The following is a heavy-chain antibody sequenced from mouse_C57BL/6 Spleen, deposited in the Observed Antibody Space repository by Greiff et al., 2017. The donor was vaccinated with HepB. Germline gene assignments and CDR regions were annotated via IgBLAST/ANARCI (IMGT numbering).Heavy chain of an antibody. CDR1: GYTFTSYW. J-gene: IGHJ4*01. CDR3: ARSVVTTYAMDY. CDR2: IDPSDSYT. V-gene: IGHV1-59*01. D-gene: IGHD2-2*01. Sequence: QVQLQQSGAELVRPGTSVKLSCKASGYTFTSYWMHWVKQRPGQGLEWIGVIDPSDSYTNYNQKFKGKATLTVDTSSSTAYMQLSSLTSEDSAVYYCARSVVTTYAMDYWGQGTSVTVSS.